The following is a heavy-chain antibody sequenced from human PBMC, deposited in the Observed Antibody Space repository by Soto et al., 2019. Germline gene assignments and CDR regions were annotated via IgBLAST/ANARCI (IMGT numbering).Heavy chain of an antibody. J-gene: IGHJ5*02. Sequence: QVHLVQSGPEVKKPGASVKVSCKASGYNFINFGISWLRQAPGQGPEWVGWISPYNGNTRFAEKFQDRVTMTTDTSTSTAYMELRSLRSDDTAVYYCARDDIVVVVAPPRWFDPWGQGTLVTVSS. V-gene: IGHV1-18*01. CDR3: ARDDIVVVVAPPRWFDP. D-gene: IGHD2-15*01. CDR2: ISPYNGNT. CDR1: GYNFINFG.